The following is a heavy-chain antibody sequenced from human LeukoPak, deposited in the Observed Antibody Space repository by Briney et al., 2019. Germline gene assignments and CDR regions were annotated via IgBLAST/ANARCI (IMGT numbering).Heavy chain of an antibody. CDR3: ATGGRRDVYFSFDF. V-gene: IGHV4-59*01. D-gene: IGHD5-24*01. CDR2: VYYSGST. CDR1: GDSIKTYY. J-gene: IGHJ4*02. Sequence: SETLSLTCTVSGDSIKTYYWNWIRQPPGKGPEWSGYVYYSGSTNYNSSLKSRVTMSLDTSKNKFSLKLSSVTAADTAVYSCATGGRRDVYFSFDFWGQGTLVTVSS.